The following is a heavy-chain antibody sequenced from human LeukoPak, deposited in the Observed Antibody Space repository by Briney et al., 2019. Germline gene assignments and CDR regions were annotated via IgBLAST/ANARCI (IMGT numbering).Heavy chain of an antibody. Sequence: GGSLRLSCAASGFTFSDYYMSWIRQAPGKGLEWVSYISSSGSTIYYADSVKGRFTISRDNAKNSLYLQMNGLRAEDTAVYYCAKSSYYDSSGYYREYYDYWGQGMLVTVSS. D-gene: IGHD3-22*01. CDR2: ISSSGSTI. CDR1: GFTFSDYY. CDR3: AKSSYYDSSGYYREYYDY. V-gene: IGHV3-11*01. J-gene: IGHJ4*02.